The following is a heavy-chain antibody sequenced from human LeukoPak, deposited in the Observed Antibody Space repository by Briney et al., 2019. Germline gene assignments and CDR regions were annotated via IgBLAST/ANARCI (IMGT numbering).Heavy chain of an antibody. CDR3: ASGVRFLEWLLPFDY. J-gene: IGHJ4*02. Sequence: ASVKVSCKASGGTFSSYAISWVRQAPGQGLEWMGGIIPIFGTANYAQKFQGRVTITTDESTSTAYMELSSLRSEDTAVYYCASGVRFLEWLLPFDYWGQGTLVTVSS. D-gene: IGHD3-3*01. V-gene: IGHV1-69*05. CDR2: IIPIFGTA. CDR1: GGTFSSYA.